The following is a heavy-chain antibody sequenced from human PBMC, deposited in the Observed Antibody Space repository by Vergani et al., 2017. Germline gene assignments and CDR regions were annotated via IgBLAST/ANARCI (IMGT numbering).Heavy chain of an antibody. Sequence: QVQLQQWGAGLLKPSETLSLTCAVYGGSFSGYYWSWIRQPPGKGLEWIGEINHIGSTNYNPSLKSRVTISVDASKNQFSLKLSSVTAADTAVYYCARARWATGYYYSGRDGSGQGSTVTVYS. V-gene: IGHV4-34*01. CDR3: ARARWATGYYYSGRDG. CDR1: GGSFSGYY. D-gene: IGHD5-12*01. CDR2: INHIGST. J-gene: IGHJ6*02.